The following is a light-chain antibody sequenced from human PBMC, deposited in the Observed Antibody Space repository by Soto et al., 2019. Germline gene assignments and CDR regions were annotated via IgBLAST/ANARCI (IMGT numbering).Light chain of an antibody. CDR3: QQYGSSPPT. Sequence: EIGLTQSPGTLSLSPGERATLSCRASQSVSNSYLAWYQQKPGQAPRLLIYGASSRATGIPDRFSGSGSGTDFTLTISRLEPEDFAVYYCQQYGSSPPTLGQGSKV. V-gene: IGKV3-20*01. J-gene: IGKJ1*01. CDR1: QSVSNSY. CDR2: GAS.